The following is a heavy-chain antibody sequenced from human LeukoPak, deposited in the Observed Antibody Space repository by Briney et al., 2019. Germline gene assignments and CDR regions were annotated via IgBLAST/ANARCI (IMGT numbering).Heavy chain of an antibody. V-gene: IGHV4-59*08. CDR1: GGSISSYY. D-gene: IGHD6-19*01. CDR3: ASNKGQWLFSD. J-gene: IGHJ4*02. Sequence: KPSETLSLTCTFSGGSISSYYWSWIRQPPGKGLEWIGNIYYSGSTNYNPSLKSRVTISVDTSKNQFSLRLSSVTAADTAIYYCASNKGQWLFSDWGQGTLVTVSS. CDR2: IYYSGST.